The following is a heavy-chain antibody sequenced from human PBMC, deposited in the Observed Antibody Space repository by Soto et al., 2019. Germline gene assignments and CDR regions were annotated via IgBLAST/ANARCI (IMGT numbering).Heavy chain of an antibody. CDR2: IYYSGST. CDR1: GGSISSYY. V-gene: IGHV4-59*08. Sequence: SETLSLTCTVSGGSISSYYWSWIRQPPGKGLEWIGYIYYSGSTNYNPSLKSRVTISVDTSKNQFSLKLSSVTAADTAVYYCARLVDYGSGSYYRGWFFDYWGQGTLVTVSS. D-gene: IGHD3-10*01. CDR3: ARLVDYGSGSYYRGWFFDY. J-gene: IGHJ4*02.